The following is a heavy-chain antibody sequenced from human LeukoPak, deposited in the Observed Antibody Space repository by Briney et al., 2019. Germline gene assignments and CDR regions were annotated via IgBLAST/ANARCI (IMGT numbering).Heavy chain of an antibody. V-gene: IGHV3-23*01. Sequence: GGSLRLSCAASGFTFSSYAMSWVRQAPGKGLEWVSTISGSGSGSNTYYADSVKGRFTISRDTSKSTLYLQMNSLRAEDTAVYYCARNEYSTLDYWGQGTLVTVSS. CDR3: ARNEYSTLDY. D-gene: IGHD4-11*01. J-gene: IGHJ4*02. CDR1: GFTFSSYA. CDR2: ISGSGSGSNT.